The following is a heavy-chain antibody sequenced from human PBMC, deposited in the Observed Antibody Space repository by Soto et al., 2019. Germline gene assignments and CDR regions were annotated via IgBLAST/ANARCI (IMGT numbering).Heavy chain of an antibody. D-gene: IGHD6-19*01. Sequence: WESLKITCNGSGYSFTSYWTGWVRQMPGKGLEWMGIIYPGDSDTRYSPSFHGQVTISTDKPISTAYLQWSSLKASDTAMYYCARHLGSGLMDGMEVWGQGTTVTVSS. J-gene: IGHJ6*02. CDR3: ARHLGSGLMDGMEV. CDR1: GYSFTSYW. V-gene: IGHV5-51*01. CDR2: IYPGDSDT.